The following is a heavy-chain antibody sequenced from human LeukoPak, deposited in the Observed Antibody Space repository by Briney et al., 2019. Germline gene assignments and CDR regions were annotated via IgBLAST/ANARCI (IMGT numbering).Heavy chain of an antibody. Sequence: SETLSLTCTVSGGSISSYYWSWIRQPPGKGLEWIGYIYYSGSTNYSPSLKSRVTISVDTSKNQFSLKLSSVTAADTVVYYCARRFGDFWGQGTLVTVSS. D-gene: IGHD3-3*01. V-gene: IGHV4-59*08. CDR3: ARRFGDF. CDR2: IYYSGST. CDR1: GGSISSYY. J-gene: IGHJ4*02.